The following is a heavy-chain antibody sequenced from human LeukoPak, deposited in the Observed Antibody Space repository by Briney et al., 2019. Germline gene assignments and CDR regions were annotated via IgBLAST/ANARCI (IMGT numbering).Heavy chain of an antibody. D-gene: IGHD3-9*01. CDR1: GFTFSSYG. V-gene: IGHV3-30*18. CDR2: ISYDGSNK. CDR3: AKNLGRPLRYFDWLLNPAFYYYYGMDV. J-gene: IGHJ6*02. Sequence: GGSLRLSCAASGFTFSSYGMHWVRQAPGKGLEWVAVISYDGSNKYYADSVKGRFTISRDNSKNTLYLQMNSLRAEDTAVYYCAKNLGRPLRYFDWLLNPAFYYYYGMDVWGQGTTVTVSS.